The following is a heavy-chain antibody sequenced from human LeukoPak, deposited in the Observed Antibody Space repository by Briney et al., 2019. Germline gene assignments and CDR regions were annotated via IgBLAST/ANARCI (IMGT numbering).Heavy chain of an antibody. D-gene: IGHD5-12*01. J-gene: IGHJ4*02. V-gene: IGHV4-30-4*01. Sequence: SQTLSLTCTVSGGSISSGDYYWSWIRQPPGKGLEWIGYIYYSGSTYYNPSLKSRVTISVDTSKNQFSLKLSSVTAADTAVYYCASSSSGYDSIGDYWGQGTLVTVSS. CDR2: IYYSGST. CDR3: ASSSSGYDSIGDY. CDR1: GGSISSGDYY.